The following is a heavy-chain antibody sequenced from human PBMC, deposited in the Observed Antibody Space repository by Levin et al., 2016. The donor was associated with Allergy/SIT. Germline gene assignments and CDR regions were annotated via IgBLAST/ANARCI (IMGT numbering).Heavy chain of an antibody. J-gene: IGHJ4*02. CDR3: AKIIWDNGGTIDPFDH. D-gene: IGHD4-23*01. CDR1: GFTFSNSA. CDR2: ISGSGYST. Sequence: GGSLRLSCAASGFTFSNSAMSWVRQAPGKGLQWVSAISGSGYSTYYADSVKGRFTISRDNSKNTLYLQMNSLRAEDTAVYYCAKIIWDNGGTIDPFDHWGQGTLVTVSS. V-gene: IGHV3-23*01.